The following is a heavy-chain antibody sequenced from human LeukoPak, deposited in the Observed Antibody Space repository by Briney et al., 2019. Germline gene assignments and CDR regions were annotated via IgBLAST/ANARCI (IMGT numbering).Heavy chain of an antibody. CDR2: IKQDGSEK. Sequence: GGSLRLSCAASGFTFSSYWMSWVRQAPGKGLEWVANIKQDGSEKYYVDSVKGRFTISRDNAKNSLYLQMNSLRAEDTAVYYCARVGGYYGSGSYFDYWGQGTLVTVSS. CDR1: GFTFSSYW. V-gene: IGHV3-7*03. J-gene: IGHJ4*02. D-gene: IGHD3-10*01. CDR3: ARVGGYYGSGSYFDY.